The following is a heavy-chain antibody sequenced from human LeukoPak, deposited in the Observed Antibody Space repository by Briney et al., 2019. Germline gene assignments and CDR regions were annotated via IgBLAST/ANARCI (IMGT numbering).Heavy chain of an antibody. CDR1: GFTFSSYE. D-gene: IGHD4-17*01. J-gene: IGHJ4*02. Sequence: GGSLRLSCAASGFTFSSYEMNWVRQAPGKGLEWVSYISSSSSTYYADSVKGRFTTSRDNTKNSVYLQMNSLRVEDTAVCYCARYGVFDYWGQGTLVTVSS. CDR3: ARYGVFDY. CDR2: ISSSSST. V-gene: IGHV3-48*03.